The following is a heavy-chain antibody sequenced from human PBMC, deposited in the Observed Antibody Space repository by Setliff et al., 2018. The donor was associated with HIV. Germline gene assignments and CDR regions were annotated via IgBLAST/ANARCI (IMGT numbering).Heavy chain of an antibody. CDR2: IHYGGFF. D-gene: IGHD4-4*01. J-gene: IGHJ4*02. CDR1: GGSFRSSRYY. Sequence: SETLSLTCTVSGGSFRSSRYYWGWIRQPPGKGLEWIGNIHYGGFFWYSPSLKSRVTISVDYAKNTLSLQMKSLRAEDTAVYYCARAQGVDYSDSLGYWGQGTLVTVSS. V-gene: IGHV4-39*01. CDR3: ARAQGVDYSDSLGY.